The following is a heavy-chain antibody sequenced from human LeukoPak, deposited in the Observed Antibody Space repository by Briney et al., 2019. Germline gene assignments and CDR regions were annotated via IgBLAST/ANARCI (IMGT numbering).Heavy chain of an antibody. CDR1: GYTFTGYY. V-gene: IGHV1-69*02. CDR3: ARRTGSIYYFDY. CDR2: IIPILGIA. J-gene: IGHJ4*02. D-gene: IGHD1/OR15-1a*01. Sequence: GASVKVSCKASGYTFTGYYMHWVRQAPGQGLEWMGRIIPILGIANYAQKFQGRVTITADKSTSTAYMELSSLRSEDTAVYYCARRTGSIYYFDYWGQGTLVTVSS.